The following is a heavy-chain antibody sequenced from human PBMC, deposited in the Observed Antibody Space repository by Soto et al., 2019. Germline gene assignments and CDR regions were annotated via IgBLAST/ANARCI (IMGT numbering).Heavy chain of an antibody. CDR3: ARGGQDFWSGPFDY. CDR1: GGSISNYY. CDR2: IDTSGST. J-gene: IGHJ4*02. V-gene: IGHV4-4*07. D-gene: IGHD3-3*01. Sequence: SETLSLTCTVSGGSISNYYCNWLRQPAGKGLEWIGRIDTSGSTNYNPSLKSRVTMSVDTSKQEFSLKLSSVTAADTALYYCARGGQDFWSGPFDYWGRGALVTVSS.